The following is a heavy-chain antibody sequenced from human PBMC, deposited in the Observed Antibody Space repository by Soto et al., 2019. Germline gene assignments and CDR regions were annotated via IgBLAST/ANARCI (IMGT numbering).Heavy chain of an antibody. Sequence: PGGSLRLSCVASGFSLSNYPMNWVRQTPGKGLEWISYSSPRGDTIYYAGSLECRFTISRDNARNSLSLHMSSLRDEDSALYYCAKGPHTNVGWPYYFESWGQGVPVTVSS. V-gene: IGHV3-48*02. J-gene: IGHJ4*02. CDR1: GFSLSNYP. CDR2: SSPRGDTI. CDR3: AKGPHTNVGWPYYFES. D-gene: IGHD6-19*01.